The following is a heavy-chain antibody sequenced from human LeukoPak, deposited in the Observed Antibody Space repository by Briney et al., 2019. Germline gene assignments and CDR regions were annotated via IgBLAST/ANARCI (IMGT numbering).Heavy chain of an antibody. CDR2: IIPIFGTA. J-gene: IGHJ4*02. Sequence: GIIPIFGTANYAQKFQGRVTITADESTSTAYMELSGLRSEDTAVYYCARSNYDSSGYGFGYWGQGTLVTVSS. V-gene: IGHV1-69*01. D-gene: IGHD3-22*01. CDR3: ARSNYDSSGYGFGY.